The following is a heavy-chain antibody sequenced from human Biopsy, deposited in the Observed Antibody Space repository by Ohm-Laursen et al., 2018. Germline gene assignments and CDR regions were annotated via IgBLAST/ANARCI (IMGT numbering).Heavy chain of an antibody. Sequence: TLSLTCSVSGASVKTSGYFWAWIRQRPGKGLEWIGYISYNERTHYNPSLKSRLAISFDTSSNRISLQLRSVSVADTAVYYCVREPKAGTAEACYFDLWGRGSPVTVPS. D-gene: IGHD6-19*01. CDR2: ISYNERT. CDR3: VREPKAGTAEACYFDL. V-gene: IGHV4-31*03. J-gene: IGHJ2*01. CDR1: GASVKTSGYF.